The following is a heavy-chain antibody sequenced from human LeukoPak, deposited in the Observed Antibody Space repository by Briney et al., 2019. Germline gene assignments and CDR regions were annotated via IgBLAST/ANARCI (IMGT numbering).Heavy chain of an antibody. D-gene: IGHD1-14*01. CDR2: ISGGGGST. Sequence: GGSLRLSCAASEFTFSNYAMNWVRQAPGKGLEWVCGISGGGGSTYYADSVKGRFTISRDNSKNTLYLQMDSLRAEDTALYYCAKGSGINHYHWIDPWGQGTLVTVSS. V-gene: IGHV3-23*01. CDR1: EFTFSNYA. CDR3: AKGSGINHYHWIDP. J-gene: IGHJ5*02.